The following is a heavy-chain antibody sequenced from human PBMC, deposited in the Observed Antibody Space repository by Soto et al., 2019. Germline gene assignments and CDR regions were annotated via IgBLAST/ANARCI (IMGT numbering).Heavy chain of an antibody. D-gene: IGHD3-22*01. CDR3: ARGGSGYYPEYFQL. V-gene: IGHV4-30-2*01. J-gene: IGHJ1*01. Sequence: PSETLSLTCAVSGGSISSGGYSWSWIRQPPGKGLEWIGYIYHSGSTYYNTSLKSQVTISVDSSKNQFSLRLTSVTAADTAVYYCARGGSGYYPEYFQLWGQGTLVTVSS. CDR1: GGSISSGGYS. CDR2: IYHSGST.